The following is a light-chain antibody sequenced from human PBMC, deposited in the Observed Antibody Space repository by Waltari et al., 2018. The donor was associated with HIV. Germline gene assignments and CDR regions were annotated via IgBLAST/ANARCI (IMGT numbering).Light chain of an antibody. Sequence: EIVMTQSPATLSVSPGERPTLSCRASQSISSNLACYQQRLGQAPRLLIYAASNRATGIPARFSGSGSGTEVTHNISRLQSEDFAVYYCQQDNNWPPWTFGQGTKVEIE. CDR2: AAS. CDR1: QSISSN. V-gene: IGKV3-15*01. J-gene: IGKJ1*01. CDR3: QQDNNWPPWT.